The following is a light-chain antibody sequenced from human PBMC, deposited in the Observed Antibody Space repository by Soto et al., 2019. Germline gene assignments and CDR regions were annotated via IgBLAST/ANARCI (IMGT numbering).Light chain of an antibody. CDR1: SFKN. J-gene: IGLJ1*01. V-gene: IGLV2-14*03. CDR3: FSFTTTSTHV. Sequence: QSVLTQPASVSGSPGQSITISCTGTSFKNVSWYQQHPGQAPKLLIYDVSYRPSGISHRFSGSESAYTASLTISGLQAEDEAEYFCFSFTTTSTHVFGTGTKVTVL. CDR2: DVS.